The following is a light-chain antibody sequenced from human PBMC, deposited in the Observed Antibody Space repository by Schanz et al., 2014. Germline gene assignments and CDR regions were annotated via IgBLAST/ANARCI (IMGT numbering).Light chain of an antibody. CDR1: QSVSSNY. J-gene: IGKJ4*01. V-gene: IGKV3D-20*02. CDR2: GAS. Sequence: EIVLTQSPGTLSLSPGESATLSCRASQSVSSNYLAWYQQKPGQAPRLLIYGASSRATGVPDRFSGSGSGTDFTLTISSLEPEDFAVYYCQQRSNWPPLTFGGGTKVEIK. CDR3: QQRSNWPPLT.